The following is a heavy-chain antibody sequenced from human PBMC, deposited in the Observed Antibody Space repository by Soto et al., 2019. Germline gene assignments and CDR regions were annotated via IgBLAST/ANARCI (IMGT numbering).Heavy chain of an antibody. V-gene: IGHV3-33*01. Sequence: QVQLVESGGGVVQPGRSLRLSCAASGFTFSSYGMHWVRQAPGKGLEWVAVIWHDGSNKYYADSVKGRFTISRDNSKNPLQLQMNSQRVEDTAVYYGARDFEGLFVVVPAAHLYPGDYYYVMDVWGQGTTVTVSS. J-gene: IGHJ6*02. CDR1: GFTFSSYG. D-gene: IGHD2-2*01. CDR3: ARDFEGLFVVVPAAHLYPGDYYYVMDV. CDR2: IWHDGSNK.